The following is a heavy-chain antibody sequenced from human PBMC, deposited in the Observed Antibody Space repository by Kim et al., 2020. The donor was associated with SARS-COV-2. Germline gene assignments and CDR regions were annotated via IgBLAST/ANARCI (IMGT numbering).Heavy chain of an antibody. D-gene: IGHD3-3*01. J-gene: IGHJ4*02. CDR1: GFTVVSNY. CDR3: ARGGAPGYYRLTSSL. V-gene: IGHV3-53*01. Sequence: GGSLRLSCAVSGFTVVSNYVNWVRQGPGKGLEWVATISSGGDTKYSDSVKGRLTHSRDNSKNTLFLQMNSMRVDDTANYYCARGGAPGYYRLTSSLWGQGTPVIVSS. CDR2: ISSGGDT.